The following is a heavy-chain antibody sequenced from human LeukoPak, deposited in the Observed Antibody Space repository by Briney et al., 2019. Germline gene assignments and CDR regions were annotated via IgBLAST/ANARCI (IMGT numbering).Heavy chain of an antibody. CDR2: IYHSGST. CDR1: GSSMSSDYY. CDR3: ARQDSSSWYRAAYYFDY. D-gene: IGHD6-13*01. Sequence: PSETLSLTCTVSGSSMSSDYYWGWIRQPPGKGLEWIGSIYHSGSTYYNPSLKSRVTISVDTSKNQFSLKLSSVTAADTAVYYCARQDSSSWYRAAYYFDYWGQGTLVTVSS. J-gene: IGHJ4*02. V-gene: IGHV4-38-2*02.